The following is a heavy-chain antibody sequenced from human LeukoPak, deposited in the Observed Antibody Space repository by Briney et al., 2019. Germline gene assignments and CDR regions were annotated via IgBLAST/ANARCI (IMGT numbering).Heavy chain of an antibody. CDR2: MCHSGST. CDR1: GYFITSGYY. D-gene: IGHD3-3*01. V-gene: IGHV4-38-2*01. J-gene: IGHJ4*02. Sequence: SETLSLTCAVSGYFITSGYYWGWIRQPPGKGLKWIGIMCHSGSTYYNSSLKSRLTISVDTSKNQLSLMLSSVTAADTAVYYCASFPNLYYGVMIAYWGQGTLVTVSS. CDR3: ASFPNLYYGVMIAY.